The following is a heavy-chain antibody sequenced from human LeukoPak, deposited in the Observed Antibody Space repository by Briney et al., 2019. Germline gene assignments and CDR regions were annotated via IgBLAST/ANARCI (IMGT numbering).Heavy chain of an antibody. CDR3: ARAATVTDGWFDP. CDR2: ISTYNGNT. CDR1: GYTFTSHG. V-gene: IGHV1-18*01. J-gene: IGHJ5*02. Sequence: ASVKVSCKASGYTFTSHGISWVRQAPGQGLEWMGWISTYNGNTNYAQKLQGRVSMTTDTSTNTAYMDLRSLRSDDTAVYYCARAATVTDGWFDPWGQGTLVTVSS. D-gene: IGHD4-11*01.